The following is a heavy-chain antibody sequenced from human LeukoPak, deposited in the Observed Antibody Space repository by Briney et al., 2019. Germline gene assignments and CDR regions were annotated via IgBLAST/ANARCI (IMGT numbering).Heavy chain of an antibody. Sequence: KTSETLSLTCAVYGGSFSGYYWTWIRQPPGKGLEWIGEIIHSGSTNYNPSLKSRVTISVDTSKNQFSLKLSSVTAADTAVYYCAGAYCGGDCYSGRAFDIWGQGTMVTVSS. D-gene: IGHD2-21*02. CDR3: AGAYCGGDCYSGRAFDI. CDR1: GGSFSGYY. CDR2: IIHSGST. V-gene: IGHV4-34*12. J-gene: IGHJ3*02.